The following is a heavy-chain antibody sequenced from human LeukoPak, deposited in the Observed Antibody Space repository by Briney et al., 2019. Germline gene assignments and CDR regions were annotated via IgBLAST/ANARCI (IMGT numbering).Heavy chain of an antibody. CDR3: ARVGIYGDYNRYFDY. D-gene: IGHD4-17*01. V-gene: IGHV3-9*01. CDR1: GFTFDDYA. Sequence: GRSLRLPCAASGFTFDDYAMHWVRQAPGKGLEWVSGISWNSGSIGYADSVKGRFTISRDNAKNSLYLQMNSLRAEDTALYYCARVGIYGDYNRYFDYWGQGTLVTVSS. J-gene: IGHJ4*02. CDR2: ISWNSGSI.